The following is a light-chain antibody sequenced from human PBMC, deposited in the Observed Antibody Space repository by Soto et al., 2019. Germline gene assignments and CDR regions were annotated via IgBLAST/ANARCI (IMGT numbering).Light chain of an antibody. CDR2: DAS. CDR1: QSVTIK. Sequence: EVVLTQSPATLSLSPGDRATLSCRASQSVTIKLAWYQQRPGQAPRLLIYDASTRATGIPARFSGSGSGTDFTLTISSLEPEDFAVYYCQTYGDSLFTFGPGTKV. J-gene: IGKJ3*01. CDR3: QTYGDSLFT. V-gene: IGKV3-11*01.